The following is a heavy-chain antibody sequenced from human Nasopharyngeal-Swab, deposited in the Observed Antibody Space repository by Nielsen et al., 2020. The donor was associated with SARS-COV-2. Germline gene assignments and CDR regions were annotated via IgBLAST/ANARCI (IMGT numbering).Heavy chain of an antibody. D-gene: IGHD3-22*01. V-gene: IGHV2-5*01. CDR3: AHRTYYYDSSGYYYVWDFDY. J-gene: IGHJ4*02. Sequence: RQAPGKALEWLALIYWNDDKRYSPSLKSRLTITKDTSKNQVVPTMTNMDPVDTATYYCAHRTYYYDSSGYYYVWDFDYWGQGTLVTVSS. CDR2: IYWNDDK.